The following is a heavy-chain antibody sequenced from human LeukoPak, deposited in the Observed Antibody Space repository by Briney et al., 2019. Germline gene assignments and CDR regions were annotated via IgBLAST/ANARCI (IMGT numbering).Heavy chain of an antibody. Sequence: ASVKVSCKASGYTFTSYDINWVRQATGQGLEWMGWMNPNSGNTGYAQKFQGRVTITRNTSISTAYMELSSLRSEDTAVYYCAMAVVVPYYYYYMDVWGKGTTVTVSS. D-gene: IGHD3-22*01. J-gene: IGHJ6*03. CDR1: GYTFTSYD. CDR2: MNPNSGNT. V-gene: IGHV1-8*03. CDR3: AMAVVVPYYYYYMDV.